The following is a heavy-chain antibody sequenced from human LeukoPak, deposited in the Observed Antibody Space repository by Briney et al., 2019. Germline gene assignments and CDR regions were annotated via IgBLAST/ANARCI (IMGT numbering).Heavy chain of an antibody. Sequence: SETLSLTCTVSGGSISSSSYYWGWIRQPPGKGLEWIGSIYYSGSTYYNPSLKSRVTISVDTSKNQFSLKLSSVTAADTAVYYCARVGPQTRYYYYYYMDVWGKGTTVTISS. V-gene: IGHV4-39*07. CDR2: IYYSGST. CDR3: ARVGPQTRYYYYYYMDV. D-gene: IGHD3/OR15-3a*01. J-gene: IGHJ6*03. CDR1: GGSISSSSYY.